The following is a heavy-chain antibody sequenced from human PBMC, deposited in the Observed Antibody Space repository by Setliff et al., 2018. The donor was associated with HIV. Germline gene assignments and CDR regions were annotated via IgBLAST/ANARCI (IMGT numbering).Heavy chain of an antibody. D-gene: IGHD3-10*01. V-gene: IGHV4-30-4*01. Sequence: SETLSLTCTVSGASVNSDDYYWSWIRQTPGKGLEWIGYIYYSGDTYYNATLQSRATILLDTSKNQFFLTLTSVAAADTAVYFCARVPFGSGSYYFDFWGQGTLVTVSS. CDR1: GASVNSDDYY. CDR2: IYYSGDT. J-gene: IGHJ4*02. CDR3: ARVPFGSGSYYFDF.